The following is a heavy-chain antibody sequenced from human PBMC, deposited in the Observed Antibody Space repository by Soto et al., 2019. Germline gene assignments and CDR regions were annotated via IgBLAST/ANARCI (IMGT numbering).Heavy chain of an antibody. CDR2: ISTSGGTT. CDR1: EFTFSDYY. D-gene: IGHD6-13*01. CDR3: ARDRGSSWTNDAFDI. Sequence: QVQLVESGGGLVKPGGSLRLSCAASEFTFSDYYMSWIRQAPGKGLEWVSYISTSGGTTYYADSVKGRFTISRDNAKNSLYLQMNSLRAEDKAVYYCARDRGSSWTNDAFDIWGQGTMVTVSS. V-gene: IGHV3-11*01. J-gene: IGHJ3*02.